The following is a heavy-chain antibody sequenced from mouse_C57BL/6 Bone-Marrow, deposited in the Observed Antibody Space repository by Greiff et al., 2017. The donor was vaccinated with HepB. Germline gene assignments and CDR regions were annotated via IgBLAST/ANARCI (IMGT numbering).Heavy chain of an antibody. Sequence: QVQLQQPGAELVKPGASVKVSCKASGYTFTSYWMHWVKQRPGQGLEWIGRIHPSDSDTNYNQKFKGKATLTVDKSSSTAYMQLSSLTSADSAVYYCAIPAYYYGSSYWYFDVWGTGTTVTVSS. J-gene: IGHJ1*03. V-gene: IGHV1-74*01. CDR2: IHPSDSDT. CDR1: GYTFTSYW. CDR3: AIPAYYYGSSYWYFDV. D-gene: IGHD1-1*01.